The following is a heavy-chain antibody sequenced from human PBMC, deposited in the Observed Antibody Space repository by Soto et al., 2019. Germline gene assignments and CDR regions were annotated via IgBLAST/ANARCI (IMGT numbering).Heavy chain of an antibody. CDR1: GFTFSSYS. J-gene: IGHJ6*02. CDR2: ISSSSSTI. D-gene: IGHD2-15*01. V-gene: IGHV3-48*01. Sequence: PGGSLRLSCAASGFTFSSYSMNWVRQAPGKGLEWVSYISSSSSTINYAESVKGRFTISRDNAKNSLYLQMNSLRAEDTAVYYCASRGYCSGGSCYGYYYGMDVWGQGTTVTVSS. CDR3: ASRGYCSGGSCYGYYYGMDV.